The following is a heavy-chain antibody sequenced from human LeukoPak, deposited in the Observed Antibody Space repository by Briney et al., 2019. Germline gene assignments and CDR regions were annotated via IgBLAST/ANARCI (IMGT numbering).Heavy chain of an antibody. CDR3: ARDLKYSSGSFDY. CDR1: GGTFSSYG. V-gene: IGHV1-69*06. D-gene: IGHD6-19*01. J-gene: IGHJ4*02. CDR2: IIPIFGTA. Sequence: GASVKVSCKASGGTFSSYGISWVRQAPGQGLEWMGGIIPIFGTANYAQKFQGRVTITADKSTSTAYMELSSLRSDDTAVYYCARDLKYSSGSFDYWGQGTLVTVSS.